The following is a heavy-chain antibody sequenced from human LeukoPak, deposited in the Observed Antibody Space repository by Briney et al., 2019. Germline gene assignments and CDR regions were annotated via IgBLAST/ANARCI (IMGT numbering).Heavy chain of an antibody. V-gene: IGHV3-23*01. CDR2: ISSSGDTT. CDR3: AKDRPNYFGSNGHYYRRNGDS. CDR1: GFTFSIYA. J-gene: IGHJ5*01. Sequence: GGXXRLSCTASGFTFSIYAMSWVRQAPGRGLEWVSAISSSGDTTFYADSVRGRFTISRDNSKNTLYLEMSSLRAEDTGVFYCAKDRPNYFGSNGHYYRRNGDSWGQGTLVTVSS. D-gene: IGHD3-10*01.